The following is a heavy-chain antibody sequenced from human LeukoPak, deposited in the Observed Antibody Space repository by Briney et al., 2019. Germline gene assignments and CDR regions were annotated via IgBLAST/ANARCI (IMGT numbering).Heavy chain of an antibody. CDR2: INHSGST. Sequence: SETLSLTCAVYGGSFSGYYWSWIRQPPGKGLEWIGEINHSGSTNYNPSLKSRVTISVDTSKNQFSLKLSSVTAADTAVYYCARSLGRVTMVRGVIKGPGPYDYWGQGTLVTVSS. V-gene: IGHV4-34*01. CDR1: GGSFSGYY. D-gene: IGHD3-10*01. J-gene: IGHJ4*02. CDR3: ARSLGRVTMVRGVIKGPGPYDY.